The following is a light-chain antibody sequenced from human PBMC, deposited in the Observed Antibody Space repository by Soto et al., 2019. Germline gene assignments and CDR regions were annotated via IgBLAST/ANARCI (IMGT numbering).Light chain of an antibody. CDR2: GAS. Sequence: EIVMTQSPATLSVSPGERATLSCRASQSVSGSLAWYQQKPGQAPRLLIYGASTRATGIPAWFSGSGSGTDFTLTISSLQSEDFAVYYCQQYNNWPPTFGQGTRLEIK. CDR1: QSVSGS. J-gene: IGKJ5*01. V-gene: IGKV3-15*01. CDR3: QQYNNWPPT.